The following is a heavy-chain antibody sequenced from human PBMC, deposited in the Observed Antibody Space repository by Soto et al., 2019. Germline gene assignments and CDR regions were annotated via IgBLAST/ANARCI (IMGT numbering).Heavy chain of an antibody. J-gene: IGHJ6*02. Sequence: SETLSVTCTVSGDSISSSSYYWSWIRQHPGKGLEWIGYIHYSGNTRYNPSLKSRLTISVDTSKNQFSLMLSSLTAADTAVYFCARARVPYSSTWYRYDYYGMDIWGQGTTVTVSS. CDR1: GDSISSSSYY. CDR2: IHYSGNT. D-gene: IGHD6-13*01. CDR3: ARARVPYSSTWYRYDYYGMDI. V-gene: IGHV4-31*03.